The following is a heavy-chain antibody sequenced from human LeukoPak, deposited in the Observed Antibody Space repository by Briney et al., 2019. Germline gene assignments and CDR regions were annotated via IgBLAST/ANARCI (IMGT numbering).Heavy chain of an antibody. CDR2: IIPILGIA. CDR3: ANAPGIAVAGLGY. Sequence: ASVKVSCKASGGTFSSYAISWVRQAPGQGLEWMGRIIPILGIANYAQKFQGRVTITADKSTSTAYMELSSLRSGDTAVYYCANAPGIAVAGLGYWGQGTLVTVSS. V-gene: IGHV1-69*04. CDR1: GGTFSSYA. J-gene: IGHJ4*02. D-gene: IGHD6-19*01.